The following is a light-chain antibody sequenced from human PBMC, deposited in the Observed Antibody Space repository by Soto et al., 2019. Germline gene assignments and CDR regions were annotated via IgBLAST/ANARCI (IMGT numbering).Light chain of an antibody. CDR3: QQYNGLVT. CDR2: AAS. CDR1: QSVSSH. J-gene: IGKJ4*01. V-gene: IGKV3-15*01. Sequence: IVMTQSPATLSVSPGERVTLSCRASQSVSSHLAWYQQKPGQAPRLLMYAASTRANGIPARFSGSGSGTEFTLTITSVQSEDFALYYCQQYNGLVTFGGGTKVEIK.